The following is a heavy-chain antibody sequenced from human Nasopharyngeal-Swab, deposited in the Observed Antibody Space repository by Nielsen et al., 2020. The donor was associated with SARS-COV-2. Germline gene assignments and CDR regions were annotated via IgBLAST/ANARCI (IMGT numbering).Heavy chain of an antibody. D-gene: IGHD6-13*01. Sequence: GGSLRLSCAASGFTFSGYSMNWVRQAPGKGLEWVSSISSSSSYIYYADSVKGRFTISRDNAKNSLYLQMNSLRAEDTAVYYCARDFRELVGAFDIWGQGTMVTVSS. J-gene: IGHJ3*02. V-gene: IGHV3-21*01. CDR1: GFTFSGYS. CDR2: ISSSSSYI. CDR3: ARDFRELVGAFDI.